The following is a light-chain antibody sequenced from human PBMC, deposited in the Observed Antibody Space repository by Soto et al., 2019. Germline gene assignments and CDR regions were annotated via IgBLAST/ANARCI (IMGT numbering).Light chain of an antibody. Sequence: QSVLTQPPSVSGSPGQRVTISFTGSTSNIGAGYDVHWYQQLPGTAPKLFIYANNNRPSGVPDRFSGSKSGTSASLAITGLQADDEADYYCQSYDSSLSGVVFGGGTQLTVL. V-gene: IGLV1-40*01. CDR2: ANN. CDR1: TSNIGAGYD. CDR3: QSYDSSLSGVV. J-gene: IGLJ2*01.